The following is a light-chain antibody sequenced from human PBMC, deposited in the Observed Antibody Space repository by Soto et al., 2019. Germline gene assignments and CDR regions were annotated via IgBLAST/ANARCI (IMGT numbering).Light chain of an antibody. V-gene: IGKV1-5*01. J-gene: IGKJ1*01. CDR3: QQYKSYWT. Sequence: DVQMTQSPSTLSASVGDRFTITCRASQSISSWLAWYQQKPGKAPKLLIDGASSLESGVPSRFSGSGSGTEFTLTISSLQPDDFATYYCQQYKSYWTFGQGTKVDIK. CDR1: QSISSW. CDR2: GAS.